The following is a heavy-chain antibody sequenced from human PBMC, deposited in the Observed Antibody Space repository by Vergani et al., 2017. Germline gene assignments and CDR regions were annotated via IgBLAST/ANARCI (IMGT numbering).Heavy chain of an antibody. CDR2: IYYSGSN. CDR1: GGSISSYY. V-gene: IGHV4-59*01. CDR3: AAAVYYDYVWGSYRLDY. Sequence: QVQLQESGPGLVKPSETLSLTCTVSGGSISSYYWSWIRQPPGKGLEWIGYIYYSGSNNYNPSLKSRVTISVDTSKNQFSLKLSSVTAADTAVYYCAAAVYYDYVWGSYRLDYWGQGTLVTVSS. D-gene: IGHD3-16*02. J-gene: IGHJ4*02.